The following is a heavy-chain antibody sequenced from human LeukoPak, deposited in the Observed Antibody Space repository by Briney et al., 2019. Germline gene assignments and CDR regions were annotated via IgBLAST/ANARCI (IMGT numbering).Heavy chain of an antibody. J-gene: IGHJ6*03. Sequence: ASVKVSCKASGGTFSRCVISWVRQAPGQGLEWMGGIIPIFGTANYAQKFQGRATITTDESTSTAYMELSSLRSEDTAVYYCARNYYDSSGYYWALYYMDVWGKGTTVTVSS. CDR3: ARNYYDSSGYYWALYYMDV. D-gene: IGHD3-22*01. V-gene: IGHV1-69*05. CDR1: GGTFSRCV. CDR2: IIPIFGTA.